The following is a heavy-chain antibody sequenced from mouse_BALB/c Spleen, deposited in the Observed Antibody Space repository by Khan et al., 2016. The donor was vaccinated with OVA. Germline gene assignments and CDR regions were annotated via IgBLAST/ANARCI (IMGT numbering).Heavy chain of an antibody. D-gene: IGHD1-1*01. CDR1: GISITSGNYR. Sequence: DVKLQESGPGLVKPSQTVSLTCTVTGISITSGNYRWSWIRQFPGNKLEWIGNIYYSGTVTYNPSLTSRTTITRDTSKNQFFLEMNSLTAEDTATYYCARDYGSLYWYVDVWGAGTTVTVSS. V-gene: IGHV3-5*02. CDR3: ARDYGSLYWYVDV. CDR2: IYYSGTV. J-gene: IGHJ1*01.